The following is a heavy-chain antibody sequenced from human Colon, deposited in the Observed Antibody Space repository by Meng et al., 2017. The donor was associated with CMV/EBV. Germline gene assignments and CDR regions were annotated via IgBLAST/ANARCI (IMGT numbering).Heavy chain of an antibody. D-gene: IGHD2-2*02. CDR2: ISGSGGST. CDR1: GFTFSSYA. Sequence: GSPRLSCAASGFTFSSYAMSWVRQAPGKGLEWVSAISGSGGSTYYADSVKGRFTISRDNSKNTLYLQMNSLRAEDTAVYYCASSYGDIVVVPAAINWGQGTLVTVSS. CDR3: ASSYGDIVVVPAAIN. V-gene: IGHV3-23*01. J-gene: IGHJ4*02.